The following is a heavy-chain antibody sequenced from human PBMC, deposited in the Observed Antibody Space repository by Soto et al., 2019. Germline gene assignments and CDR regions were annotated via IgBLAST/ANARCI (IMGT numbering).Heavy chain of an antibody. V-gene: IGHV3-72*01. Sequence: LSLTCAASGFTFSDHYIDWVRQAPGKGLEWVGRSRDKVNNYTTEYAASVKGRFTISRDDSKNSVDLQMNSLKTEDTAVYYCTGGLSIGGLNWFDPWGQGTLVTVSS. CDR3: TGGLSIGGLNWFDP. J-gene: IGHJ5*02. CDR2: SRDKVNNYTT. CDR1: GFTFSDHY.